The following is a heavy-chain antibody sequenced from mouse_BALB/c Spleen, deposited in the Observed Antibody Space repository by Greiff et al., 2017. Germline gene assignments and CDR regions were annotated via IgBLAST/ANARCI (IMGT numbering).Heavy chain of an antibody. D-gene: IGHD2-4*01. CDR3: ANDYSAWFAY. V-gene: IGHV1-80*01. J-gene: IGHJ3*01. CDR2: IYPGDGDT. CDR1: GYAFSSYW. Sequence: LVESGAELVRPGSSVKISCKASGYAFSSYWMNWVKQRPGQGLEWIGQIYPGDGDTNYNGKFKGKATLTADKSSSTAYMQLSSLTSEDSAVYFCANDYSAWFAYWGQGTLVTVSA.